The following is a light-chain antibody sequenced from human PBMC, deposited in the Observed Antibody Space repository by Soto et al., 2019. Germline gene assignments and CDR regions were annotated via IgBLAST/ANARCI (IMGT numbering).Light chain of an antibody. CDR2: DAS. V-gene: IGKV3-11*01. J-gene: IGKJ1*01. Sequence: TQSPSSLSVSPGETATLSCRASQYFXNQVAWYQQKPGQAPSLIXYDASNSANGIPASLSGSGSGTDFTRTISSLEPDDCDCYYWQQRSKWPKTFGQGTKVDI. CDR1: QYFXNQ. CDR3: QQRSKWPKT.